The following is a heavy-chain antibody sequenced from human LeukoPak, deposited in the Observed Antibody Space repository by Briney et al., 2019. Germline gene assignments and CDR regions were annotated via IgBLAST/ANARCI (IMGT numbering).Heavy chain of an antibody. J-gene: IGHJ4*02. CDR2: IKSKTDGGTT. Sequence: PGGSLRLSCAASGFTFSNAWMSWVRQAPGKGLEWVGRIKSKTDGGTTDYAAPVKGRFTISRDDSKNTLYLQMNSLKTEDTAVYYCTTDGGRDLDIVATNDFPDFDYWGRGTLVTVSS. V-gene: IGHV3-15*01. CDR3: TTDGGRDLDIVATNDFPDFDY. CDR1: GFTFSNAW. D-gene: IGHD5-12*01.